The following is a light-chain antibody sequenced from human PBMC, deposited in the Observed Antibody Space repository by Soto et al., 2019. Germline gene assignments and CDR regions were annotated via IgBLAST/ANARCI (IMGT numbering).Light chain of an antibody. Sequence: AIQMTQSPSSLSASVGDRVTITCRASQGIRNDLGWYQQKPGKAPRLLIYAASSSQSGVPSRFSGSGSGTDFTLTISSLQPEDFATYYCLQDYDYPYTFGQGTKLEIK. CDR2: AAS. CDR3: LQDYDYPYT. J-gene: IGKJ2*01. V-gene: IGKV1-6*01. CDR1: QGIRND.